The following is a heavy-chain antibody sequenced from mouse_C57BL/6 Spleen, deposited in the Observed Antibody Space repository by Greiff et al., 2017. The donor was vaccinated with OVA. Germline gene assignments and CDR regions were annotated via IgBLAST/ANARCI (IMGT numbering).Heavy chain of an antibody. V-gene: IGHV14-1*01. D-gene: IGHD1-1*01. Sequence: EVQLQQSGAELVRPGASVKLSCTASGFNIKDYYMHWVKQRPEQGLEWIGRIDPEDGDTEYAPKFQGKATMTADTSSNTAYLQLSSLTSEDTAVYYCTTYDGSSRDGYFDVWGTGTTVTVSS. CDR1: GFNIKDYY. CDR2: IDPEDGDT. CDR3: TTYDGSSRDGYFDV. J-gene: IGHJ1*03.